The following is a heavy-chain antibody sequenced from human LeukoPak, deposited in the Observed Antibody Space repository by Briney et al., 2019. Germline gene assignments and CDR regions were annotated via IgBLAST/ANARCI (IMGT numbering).Heavy chain of an antibody. CDR1: RFTFSSYA. CDR3: ARGVLARGSSGWYFDY. D-gene: IGHD6-19*01. J-gene: IGHJ4*02. Sequence: GSLRLSCAASRFTFSSYAMHWVRQAPGKGLEYVSAISSNGGSTYYANSVKGRFTISRDNSKNTLYLQMGSLRAEDMAVYYCARGVLARGSSGWYFDYWGQGTLVTVSS. CDR2: ISSNGGST. V-gene: IGHV3-64*01.